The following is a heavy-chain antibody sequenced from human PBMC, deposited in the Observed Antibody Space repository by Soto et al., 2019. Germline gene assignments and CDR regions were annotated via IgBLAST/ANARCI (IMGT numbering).Heavy chain of an antibody. Sequence: SGGSLRLSCAASGFTVSSNYMSWVRQAPGKGLEWVSVIYSGGSTYYADSVKGRFTISRHNSKNTLYLQMNSLRAEDTAVYYCAREILPHHSNMDVWGTGTTVTVFS. V-gene: IGHV3-53*04. J-gene: IGHJ6*03. D-gene: IGHD3-3*01. CDR3: AREILPHHSNMDV. CDR1: GFTVSSNY. CDR2: IYSGGST.